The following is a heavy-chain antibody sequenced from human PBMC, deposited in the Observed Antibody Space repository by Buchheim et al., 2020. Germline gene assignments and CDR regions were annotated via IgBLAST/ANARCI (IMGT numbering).Heavy chain of an antibody. D-gene: IGHD6-19*01. CDR1: GFTFSSYS. J-gene: IGHJ6*02. Sequence: EVQLVESGGGLVQPGGSLRLSCAASGFTFSSYSMNWVRQAPGKGLEWVSYISSSSSTIYYADSVKGRFTISRDNAKNSLYLQMNSLRAEDTAVYYCARARDPSGWSPGSYYGMDVWGQGTT. CDR3: ARARDPSGWSPGSYYGMDV. V-gene: IGHV3-48*01. CDR2: ISSSSSTI.